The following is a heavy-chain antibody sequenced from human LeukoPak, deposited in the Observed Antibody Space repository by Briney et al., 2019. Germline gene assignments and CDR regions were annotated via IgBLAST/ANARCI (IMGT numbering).Heavy chain of an antibody. CDR3: ARRFYYYDSSGYYSR. CDR1: GGSISSYY. Sequence: KPSETLSLTCTVSGGSISSYYWSWIRQPPGKGLEWIGYIYYSGSTNYNPSLKSRVTISVDTSKNQFSLKLSSVTAADTAVYYCARRFYYYDSSGYYSRWGQGTLVTVSS. D-gene: IGHD3-22*01. CDR2: IYYSGST. V-gene: IGHV4-59*12. J-gene: IGHJ4*02.